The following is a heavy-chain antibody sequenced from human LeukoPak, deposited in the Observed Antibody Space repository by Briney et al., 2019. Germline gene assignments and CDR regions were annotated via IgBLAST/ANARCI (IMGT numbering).Heavy chain of an antibody. CDR1: GYSFTSYW. CDR3: ARRHEGYCSGGSCYWFDP. Sequence: GESLKISCKGSGYSFTSYWIGWVRQMPGKGLEWMGITYPGDSDTRYSPSFQGQVTISADKSISTAYLQWSSLKASDTAMYYCARRHEGYCSGGSCYWFDPWGQGTLVTVSS. V-gene: IGHV5-51*01. J-gene: IGHJ5*02. CDR2: TYPGDSDT. D-gene: IGHD2-15*01.